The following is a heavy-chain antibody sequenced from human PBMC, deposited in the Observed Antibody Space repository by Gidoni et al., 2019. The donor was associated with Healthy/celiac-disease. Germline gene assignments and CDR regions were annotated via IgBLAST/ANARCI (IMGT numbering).Heavy chain of an antibody. CDR3: ARSFRGDIVVGPADPYFDY. J-gene: IGHJ4*02. D-gene: IGHD2-2*01. CDR2: ISSSSSYI. V-gene: IGHV3-21*01. CDR1: GFTFSSHR. Sequence: EVPLLESGGGLVKPGGSLSLSCAASGFTFSSHRMNWVRQAPGKGMEWVSFISSSSSYIYYADSVKGRFTISRDNAKNSLYLQMNSLRAEDTAVYYCARSFRGDIVVGPADPYFDYWGQGTLVTVSS.